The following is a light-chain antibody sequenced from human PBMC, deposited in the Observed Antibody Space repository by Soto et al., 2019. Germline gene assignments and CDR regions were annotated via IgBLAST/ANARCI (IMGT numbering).Light chain of an antibody. V-gene: IGKV3-11*01. Sequence: EIVLPQSPASLSLSPGERATLSCRASQSVPRNLAWYQQRPGQAPRLLIYDASSRATGIPDRFSGSGSGTDFILTISSLEPEDFAVYYCQQSSNWPPEITFGQGTRLEIK. J-gene: IGKJ5*01. CDR3: QQSSNWPPEIT. CDR2: DAS. CDR1: QSVPRN.